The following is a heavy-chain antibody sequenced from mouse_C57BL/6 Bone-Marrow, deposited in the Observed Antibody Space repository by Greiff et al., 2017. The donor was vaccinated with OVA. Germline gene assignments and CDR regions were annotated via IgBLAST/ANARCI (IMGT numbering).Heavy chain of an antibody. CDR3: ARPYDYGYWYFDV. V-gene: IGHV1-22*01. Sequence: VQLQQSGPELVKPGASVKMSCKASGYTFTDYNMHWVKQSHGKSLEWIGYINPNNGGTSYNQKFKGKATLTVNKSSSTAYMELRSLTSEDSAVYYCARPYDYGYWYFDVWGTGTTVTVSS. J-gene: IGHJ1*03. D-gene: IGHD2-4*01. CDR2: INPNNGGT. CDR1: GYTFTDYN.